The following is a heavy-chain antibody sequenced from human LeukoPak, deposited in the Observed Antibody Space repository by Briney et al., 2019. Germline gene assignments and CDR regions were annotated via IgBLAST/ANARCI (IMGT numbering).Heavy chain of an antibody. CDR1: GGSFIGYY. Sequence: SETLSLTCAVYGGSFIGYYWSWIRQPPGKGLESIGEINHSVCTHYHPSLNTRVTISVDTSKNQFSLRLSSVTAADTAVYYCARGRYCSSTSCYVYYFDYWGQGTLVTVSS. D-gene: IGHD2-2*01. CDR3: ARGRYCSSTSCYVYYFDY. J-gene: IGHJ4*02. CDR2: INHSVCT. V-gene: IGHV4-34*01.